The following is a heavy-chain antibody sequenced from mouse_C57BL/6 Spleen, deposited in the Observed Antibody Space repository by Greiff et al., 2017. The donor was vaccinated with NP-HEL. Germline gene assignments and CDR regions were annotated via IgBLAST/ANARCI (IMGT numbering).Heavy chain of an antibody. CDR2: ISSGSSTI. Sequence: DVQLVESGGGLVKPGGSLKLSCAASGFTFSDYGMHWVRQAPEKGLEWVAYISSGSSTIYYADTVKGRFTISRDNAKNTLFLQMTSLRSEDTAMYYCARGGGSSYFYYFDYWGQGTTLTVSS. D-gene: IGHD1-1*01. V-gene: IGHV5-17*01. J-gene: IGHJ2*01. CDR3: ARGGGSSYFYYFDY. CDR1: GFTFSDYG.